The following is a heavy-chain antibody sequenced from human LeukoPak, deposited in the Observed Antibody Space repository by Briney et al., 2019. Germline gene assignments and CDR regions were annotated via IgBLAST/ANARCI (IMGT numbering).Heavy chain of an antibody. Sequence: SETLSLTCAVYGGSFSGYYWSWIRQPAGKGLEWIGRIYTSGSTNYNPSLKSRVTMSVDTSKNQFSLKLSSVTAADTAVYYCARDDGDYYDSSGLGNYYFDYWGQGTLVTVSS. D-gene: IGHD3-22*01. J-gene: IGHJ4*02. CDR1: GGSFSGYY. CDR2: IYTSGST. V-gene: IGHV4-4*07. CDR3: ARDDGDYYDSSGLGNYYFDY.